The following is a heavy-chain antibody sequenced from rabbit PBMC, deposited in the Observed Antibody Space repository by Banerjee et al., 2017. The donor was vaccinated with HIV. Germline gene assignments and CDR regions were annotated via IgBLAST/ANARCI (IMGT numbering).Heavy chain of an antibody. CDR3: ARDVRYGGYAGYGYAGFNL. CDR2: IDPVFGST. D-gene: IGHD6-1*01. CDR1: GFDFSGYY. Sequence: QLKESGGGLVQPGGSLKLSCKASGFDFSGYYMSWVRQAPGKGLEWIGYIDPVFGSTYYANSVKGRFTISSDNAQNTLYLQLNSLTAADTATYFCARDVRYGGYAGYGYAGFNLWGPGTLVTVS. V-gene: IGHV1S7*01. J-gene: IGHJ4*01.